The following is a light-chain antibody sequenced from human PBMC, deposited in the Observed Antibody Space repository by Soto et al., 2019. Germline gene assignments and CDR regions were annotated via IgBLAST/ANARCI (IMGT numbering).Light chain of an antibody. Sequence: QSVLTQPASVSGSPGQSITISCTGTISDIGGYNFISWYQQHPGKAPKLVIYDVNNRPSGISYRFSGSKSGNTASLTISGLQAEDEADYYCASYTRTTTLVFGGGTKLTVL. CDR2: DVN. J-gene: IGLJ2*01. V-gene: IGLV2-14*01. CDR1: ISDIGGYNF. CDR3: ASYTRTTTLV.